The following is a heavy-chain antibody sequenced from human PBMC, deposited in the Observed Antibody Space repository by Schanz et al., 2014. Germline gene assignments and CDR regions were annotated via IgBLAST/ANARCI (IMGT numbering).Heavy chain of an antibody. CDR1: GFTFSAYW. CDR2: INQAASVQ. J-gene: IGHJ4*02. D-gene: IGHD7-27*01. V-gene: IGHV3-7*01. Sequence: EVQLVESGGGLVQPGESLRLSCAASGFTFSAYWMAWVRQAPGKGLEWVAAINQAASVQYYVDSVKGRFTISRDNSKNTLFLQMNSLRAEDTAVYYCAKDYRTGAIDYWGQGTLVTVSS. CDR3: AKDYRTGAIDY.